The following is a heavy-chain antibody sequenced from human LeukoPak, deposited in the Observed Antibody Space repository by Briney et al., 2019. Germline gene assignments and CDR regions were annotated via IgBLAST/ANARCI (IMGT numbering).Heavy chain of an antibody. CDR1: GVSIGRYH. Sequence: SETLSLTCTVSGVSIGRYHWSWIRQPPGKGLEWIGYMSYNGSTNYNLSLKSRVTISVDTSKNQFSLKLSSVTAADTAVYYCARDRAAGMDWLDPWGQGTLVTVSS. D-gene: IGHD6-19*01. CDR2: MSYNGST. CDR3: ARDRAAGMDWLDP. V-gene: IGHV4-59*01. J-gene: IGHJ5*02.